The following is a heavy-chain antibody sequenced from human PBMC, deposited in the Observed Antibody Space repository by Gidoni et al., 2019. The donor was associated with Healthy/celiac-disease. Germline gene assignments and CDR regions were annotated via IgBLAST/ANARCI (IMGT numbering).Heavy chain of an antibody. V-gene: IGHV1-46*01. CDR3: ARGISIAALGN. J-gene: IGHJ4*02. Sequence: QVQLVQSGAEVKKPGASVNVSCKASGYTFTSYYMHWVLQAPGQGLEWMGIINPSGGSTSYAQKFQGRVTMTRDTSTSTVYMELSSLRSEDTAVYYCARGISIAALGNWGQGTLVTVSS. CDR2: INPSGGST. CDR1: GYTFTSYY. D-gene: IGHD6-6*01.